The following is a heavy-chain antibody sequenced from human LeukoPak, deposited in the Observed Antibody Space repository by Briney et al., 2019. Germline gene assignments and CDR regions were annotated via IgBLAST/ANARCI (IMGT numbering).Heavy chain of an antibody. CDR1: GGSISSYY. CDR3: ARTAYDSSDFYRFDY. D-gene: IGHD3-22*01. CDR2: IYNSGNT. Sequence: PSETLSLTCTVSGGSISSYYWSWIRQPPGEGLEWIGFIYNSGNTYYNPSLKSRVTLSVDTSKNQFSLNLSSVTAADTAVYYCARTAYDSSDFYRFDYWGRGTLVTVSS. V-gene: IGHV4-59*12. J-gene: IGHJ4*02.